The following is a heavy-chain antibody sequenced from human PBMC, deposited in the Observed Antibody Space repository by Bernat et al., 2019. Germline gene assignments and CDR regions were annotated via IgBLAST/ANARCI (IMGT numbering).Heavy chain of an antibody. V-gene: IGHV3-30*02. CDR2: IRYDGSNK. CDR1: GFTFSSYG. CDR3: AKERLRRDGMDV. J-gene: IGHJ6*02. Sequence: QVQLVESGGGVVQPGGSLRLSCAASGFTFSSYGMHWVRQAPGKGLEWVAFIRYDGSNKYYADSVKGRFTISRDNSKNTLYLQMNSLRAEDTAGYYCAKERLRRDGMDVWGQGTTVTVSS. D-gene: IGHD4-17*01.